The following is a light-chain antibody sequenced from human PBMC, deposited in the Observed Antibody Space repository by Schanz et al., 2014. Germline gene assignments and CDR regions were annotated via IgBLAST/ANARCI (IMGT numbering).Light chain of an antibody. J-gene: IGLJ2*01. Sequence: QSALTQPRSVSGSPGQSVTISCTGTSSDVGGYNYVSWYQQHPGKAPKLMIYDVSKRPSGVSNRFSGSKSANTASLTISGLQAEDEADYYCSSYTSSSTFVVFGGGTKLTVL. CDR3: SSYTSSSTFVV. V-gene: IGLV2-11*01. CDR1: SSDVGGYNY. CDR2: DVS.